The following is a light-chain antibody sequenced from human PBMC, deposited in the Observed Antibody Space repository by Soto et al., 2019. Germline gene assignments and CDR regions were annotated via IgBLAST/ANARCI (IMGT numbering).Light chain of an antibody. J-gene: IGKJ2*01. CDR1: QSVSSSY. Sequence: EIVLTQSPGTLSLSPGERATLSCRASQSVSSSYLAWYQQKPGQAPRLLLYGASSRATGIPDRFSGSGSGTDFTLTISRLEPEDLAVYYCQQYGSSPSTFGQGTKLEIK. V-gene: IGKV3-20*01. CDR2: GAS. CDR3: QQYGSSPST.